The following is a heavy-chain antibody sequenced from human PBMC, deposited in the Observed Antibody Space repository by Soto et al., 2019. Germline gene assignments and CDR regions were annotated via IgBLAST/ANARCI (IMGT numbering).Heavy chain of an antibody. CDR3: ARVQYYYDSSGYSHYFDAFDI. V-gene: IGHV1-69*01. CDR1: GGTFSSYA. J-gene: IGHJ3*02. D-gene: IGHD3-22*01. Sequence: QVQLVQSGAEVKKPGSSVKVSCKASGGTFSSYAISWVRQAPGQGLEWMGGIIPIFGTANYAQKFQGRVTITADESTSTAYMVLSSLRSEDTAVYYCARVQYYYDSSGYSHYFDAFDIWGQGTMVTVSS. CDR2: IIPIFGTA.